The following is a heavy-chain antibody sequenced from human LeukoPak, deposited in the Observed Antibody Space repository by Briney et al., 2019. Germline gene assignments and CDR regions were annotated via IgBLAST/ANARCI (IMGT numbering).Heavy chain of an antibody. CDR3: ARVDTAMVRLGRYYYYYYMDV. V-gene: IGHV1-8*01. J-gene: IGHJ6*03. Sequence: GSVKVSCKASGYTFTSYDINWVRQATGQGLEWMGWMNPNSGNTGYAQKFQGRVTMTRNTSISTAYMELSSLRSEDTAVYYCARVDTAMVRLGRYYYYYYMDVWGKGTTVTVSS. CDR2: MNPNSGNT. CDR1: GYTFTSYD. D-gene: IGHD5-18*01.